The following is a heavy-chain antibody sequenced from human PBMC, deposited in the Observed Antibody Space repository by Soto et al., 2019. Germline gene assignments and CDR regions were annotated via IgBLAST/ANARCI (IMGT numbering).Heavy chain of an antibody. CDR1: GFTFSSYA. V-gene: IGHV3-23*01. D-gene: IGHD3-3*01. J-gene: IGHJ4*02. CDR3: AKDPLPPFGVVLGSY. CDR2: ISDSGDRT. Sequence: GGSLRLSCAASGFTFSSYAMNWVRQAPGKGLEWVSTISDSGDRTYSTDSVKGRFTISRDNSKNTLYLQTNSLRAEDTAVYYCAKDPLPPFGVVLGSYWGQGTLVTVSS.